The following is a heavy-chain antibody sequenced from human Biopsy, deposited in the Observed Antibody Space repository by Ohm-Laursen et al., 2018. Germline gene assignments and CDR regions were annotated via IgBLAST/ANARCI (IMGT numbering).Heavy chain of an antibody. CDR1: GYTFTGYY. J-gene: IGHJ4*02. CDR3: GRGGVDTAMVEN. D-gene: IGHD5-18*01. V-gene: IGHV1-2*02. CDR2: INPNSGGT. Sequence: ASVKVSCKASGYTFTGYYMHWVRQAPGQGLEWMGWINPNSGGTNYAQKFQGRVTMTRDTSISTAYMELSRLRSEDTAVYYCGRGGVDTAMVENWGQGTLVTVSS.